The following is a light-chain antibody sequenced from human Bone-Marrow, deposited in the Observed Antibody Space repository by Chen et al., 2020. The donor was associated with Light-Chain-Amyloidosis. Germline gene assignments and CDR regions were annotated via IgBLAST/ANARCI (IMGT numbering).Light chain of an antibody. J-gene: IGKJ1*01. CDR1: QNIGSQ. Sequence: DIQMTQSPASLPASVGDRVTITCRASQNIGSQLNWYQQKPGKVPQILIYATTSLQSGVPSRFSGSGSGTDFTLTITRLQPEDFATYYCLQSYSLPRTFGQGTKVEV. CDR3: LQSYSLPRT. V-gene: IGKV1-39*01. CDR2: ATT.